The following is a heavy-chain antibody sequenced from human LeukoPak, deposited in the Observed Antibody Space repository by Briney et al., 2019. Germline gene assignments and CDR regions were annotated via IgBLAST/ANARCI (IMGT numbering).Heavy chain of an antibody. Sequence: SGPTLVNPTRALTLTCTFSGFSLSTSGMCVSWSRQPPVKALEWLALNDWDEEKYYSTSRKKRLTISNDTSKNQVVLTMTNMDPVDTATYYCARIRSYGYRGADWGQGTLVTVSS. CDR2: NDWDEEK. CDR1: GFSLSTSGMC. CDR3: ARIRSYGYRGAD. V-gene: IGHV2-70*01. D-gene: IGHD5-18*01. J-gene: IGHJ4*02.